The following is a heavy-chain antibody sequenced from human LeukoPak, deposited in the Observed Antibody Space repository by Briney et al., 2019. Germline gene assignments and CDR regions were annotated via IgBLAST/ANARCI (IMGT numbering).Heavy chain of an antibody. Sequence: ASVKVSCKASGYTFTTYGIIWVRQAPGQGLEWMGWISTYNGNTNYPQSLQGRVTMTTDTSTSTAYMELRSLRSDDTAIYYCGRGPHAFDIWGQGTMVTVSS. CDR3: GRGPHAFDI. J-gene: IGHJ3*02. CDR2: ISTYNGNT. CDR1: GYTFTTYG. V-gene: IGHV1-18*01.